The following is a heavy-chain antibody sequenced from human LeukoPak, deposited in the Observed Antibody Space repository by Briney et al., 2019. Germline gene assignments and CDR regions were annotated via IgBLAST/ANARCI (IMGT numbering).Heavy chain of an antibody. J-gene: IGHJ4*02. CDR2: IIPIFGTT. D-gene: IGHD1-26*01. CDR1: RGTFSSYA. CDR3: ARELEWELHVFGDY. V-gene: IGHV1-69*13. Sequence: GASVKVSCKASRGTFSSYAISWVRQAPGQGLEWMGGIIPIFGTTTYAQKFQGRVTISADESTSTVYMELSSLRSDDTAVYYCARELEWELHVFGDYWGQGTLVTVSS.